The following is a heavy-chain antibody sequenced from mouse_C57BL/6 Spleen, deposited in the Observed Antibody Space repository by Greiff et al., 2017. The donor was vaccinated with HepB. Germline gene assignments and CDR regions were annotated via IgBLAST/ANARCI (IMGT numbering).Heavy chain of an antibody. CDR3: VRHDGSSLYYAMDY. CDR2: IRSKSNNYAT. CDR1: GFSFNTYA. J-gene: IGHJ4*01. Sequence: EADGGLVQPKGSLTLSCAASGFSFNTYAMNWVRQAPGKGLEWVARIRSKSNNYATYYADSVKDRFTISRDDSESMLYLQMNNLKTEDTAMYYCVRHDGSSLYYAMDYWGQGTSVTVSS. V-gene: IGHV10-1*01. D-gene: IGHD1-1*01.